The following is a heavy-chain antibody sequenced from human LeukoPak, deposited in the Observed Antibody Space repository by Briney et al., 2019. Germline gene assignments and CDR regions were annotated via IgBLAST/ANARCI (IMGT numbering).Heavy chain of an antibody. J-gene: IGHJ4*02. CDR1: GFTFSSYA. V-gene: IGHV3-23*01. CDR3: AKDLSYNYGATKDY. CDR2: ISGSGGST. D-gene: IGHD1-1*01. Sequence: GGSLRLSCAASGFTFSSYAMSWVRQAPGKGLEWVSGISGSGGSTYYADSVKGRFTISRDNSKNTLYLQMNSLRAENTAVYYCAKDLSYNYGATKDYWGQGTLVTVSS.